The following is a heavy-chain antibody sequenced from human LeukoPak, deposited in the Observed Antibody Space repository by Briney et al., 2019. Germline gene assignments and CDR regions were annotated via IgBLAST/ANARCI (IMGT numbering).Heavy chain of an antibody. V-gene: IGHV3-7*01. CDR2: IKQDGSEK. CDR1: GFTFSSYW. CDR3: ARDPPWDAFDI. J-gene: IGHJ3*02. Sequence: GGSLRLSCAASGFTFSSYWMSWVRQAPGKGLEWVANIKQDGSEKYYVDSVKGRFTISRDNAKNSLFLQMDSLSAEDTAIYYCARDPPWDAFDIWGQGTMVTVSS.